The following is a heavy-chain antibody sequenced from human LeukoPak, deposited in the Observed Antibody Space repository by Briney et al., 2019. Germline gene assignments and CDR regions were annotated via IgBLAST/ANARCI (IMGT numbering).Heavy chain of an antibody. V-gene: IGHV1-69*05. CDR2: IIPIFGTA. D-gene: IGHD3-3*01. Sequence: SAKVSCKASGGTFSSYAISWVRQATGQGLEWMGRIIPIFGTANYSQKFQGRVTITTDESTSTAYMALSSLRSEDTAVYYCARGARDFWSGPYYYYMDVWGKGTTVTVSS. J-gene: IGHJ6*03. CDR3: ARGARDFWSGPYYYYMDV. CDR1: GGTFSSYA.